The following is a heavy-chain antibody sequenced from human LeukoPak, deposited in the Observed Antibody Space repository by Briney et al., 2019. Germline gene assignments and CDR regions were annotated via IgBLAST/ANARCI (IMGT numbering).Heavy chain of an antibody. V-gene: IGHV3-23*01. D-gene: IGHD2-2*01. Sequence: GGSLRLSCAGSGFTFSNYGMSWVRQAPGRGLEWVSSISGSGDSTHYADSVKDRFTISRDNSKNTLYVQLNSLRAEDPAVYYCAKGQKISSQYLGDDWGQGTLVTVSS. CDR2: ISGSGDST. CDR3: AKGQKISSQYLGDD. J-gene: IGHJ4*02. CDR1: GFTFSNYG.